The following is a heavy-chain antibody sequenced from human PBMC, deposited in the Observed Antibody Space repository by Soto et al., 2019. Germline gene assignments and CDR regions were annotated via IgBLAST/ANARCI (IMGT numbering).Heavy chain of an antibody. CDR3: AREIRSGYYKYWYFDL. CDR1: GFTFSDYY. V-gene: IGHV3-11*05. Sequence: GGSLRLSCAASGFTFSDYYMGWIRQAPGKGLEWVSYISSSSSYTNYADSVKGRFTISRDNAKNSLYLQMNSLRAEDTAVYYCAREIRSGYYKYWYFDLWGRGTLVTVSS. CDR2: ISSSSSYT. J-gene: IGHJ2*01. D-gene: IGHD3-3*01.